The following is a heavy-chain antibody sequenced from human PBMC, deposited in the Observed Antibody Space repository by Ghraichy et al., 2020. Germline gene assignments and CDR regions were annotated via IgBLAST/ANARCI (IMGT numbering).Heavy chain of an antibody. Sequence: GESLNISCAASGFTFSSKAMTWVRQAPGKGLEWVSSISGSGGSTYYADSLKGRFTISRDNSRNTLFLQMNTLRAEDTAVYYCAKDSADPYDFWSGYISTFYYWGQGTLVTVSS. CDR3: AKDSADPYDFWSGYISTFYY. CDR1: GFTFSSKA. D-gene: IGHD3-3*01. CDR2: ISGSGGST. V-gene: IGHV3-23*01. J-gene: IGHJ4*02.